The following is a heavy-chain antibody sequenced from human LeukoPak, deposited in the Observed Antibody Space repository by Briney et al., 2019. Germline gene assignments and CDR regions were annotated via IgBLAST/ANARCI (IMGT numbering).Heavy chain of an antibody. V-gene: IGHV4-30-2*01. CDR1: GGSISSGGYY. CDR3: ARDNYVWGSPDY. J-gene: IGHJ4*02. CDR2: IYHSGST. Sequence: PSETLSLTCTVSGGSISSGGYYWSWIRQPPGKGLEWIGYIYHSGSTYYNPSLKSRVTISVDRSKNQFSLKLSSVTAADTAVYYCARDNYVWGSPDYWGQGTLVTVSS. D-gene: IGHD3-16*01.